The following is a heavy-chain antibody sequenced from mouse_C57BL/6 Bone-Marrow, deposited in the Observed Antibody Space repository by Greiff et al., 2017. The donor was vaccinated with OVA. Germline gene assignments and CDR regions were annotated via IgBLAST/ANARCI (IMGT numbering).Heavy chain of an antibody. J-gene: IGHJ2*01. Sequence: EVQLQQSGAELVRPGASVKLSCTASGFNIKDDYMHWVKQRPEQGLEWIGWIDPENGDTEYASKFQGKATITADTSSNTAYLQLSSLKSEDTAVYYCTTLGRDYWGQGTTLTVSS. CDR2: IDPENGDT. CDR3: TTLGRDY. D-gene: IGHD4-1*01. CDR1: GFNIKDDY. V-gene: IGHV14-4*01.